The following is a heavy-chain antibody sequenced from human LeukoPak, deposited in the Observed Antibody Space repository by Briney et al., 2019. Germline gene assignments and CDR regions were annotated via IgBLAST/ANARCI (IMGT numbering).Heavy chain of an antibody. CDR2: IYYSGST. J-gene: IGHJ2*01. V-gene: IGHV4-59*01. CDR1: GASISSYY. Sequence: MSSETLSLTCTVSGASISSYYWSWIRQPPGKGLEWIGYIYYSGSTNYDPSLKSRVTISVDTSKNHFSLKVTSVTAADTAVYYCARGLVQGLGYFDLWGRGTLVTVSS. CDR3: ARGLVQGLGYFDL. D-gene: IGHD6-6*01.